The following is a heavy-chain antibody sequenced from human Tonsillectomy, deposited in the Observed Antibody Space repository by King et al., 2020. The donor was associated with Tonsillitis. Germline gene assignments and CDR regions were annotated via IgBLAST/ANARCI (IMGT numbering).Heavy chain of an antibody. Sequence: VQLVESGGGLVQPGGFLRLSCTASGFTFSSYSMNWVRQAPGKGLEWGFFISRSSSTIYYADSVKGRFTISRDNAKNSLYLQMNSLRAEDTAVYYCARDKHWNMASNWFDPWGQGTLVTVSS. J-gene: IGHJ5*02. D-gene: IGHD1/OR15-1a*01. V-gene: IGHV3-48*01. CDR2: ISRSSSTI. CDR1: GFTFSSYS. CDR3: ARDKHWNMASNWFDP.